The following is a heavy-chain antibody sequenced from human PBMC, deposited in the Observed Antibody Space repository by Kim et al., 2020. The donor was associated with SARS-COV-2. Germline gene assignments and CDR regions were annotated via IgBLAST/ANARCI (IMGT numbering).Heavy chain of an antibody. D-gene: IGHD6-25*01. J-gene: IGHJ5*02. CDR1: GFSFRRNV. CDR2: IDASGGIT. Sequence: GGSLRLSCTASGFSFRRNVMSWVRQVPGKGLECVAVIDASGGITYYGTSVEGRFTISRDNSKSTLFLQMTSLRVEDTAVYYCAKAGAAGSRDGYDQWGQGTLVTVSS. V-gene: IGHV3-23*05. CDR3: AKAGAAGSRDGYDQ.